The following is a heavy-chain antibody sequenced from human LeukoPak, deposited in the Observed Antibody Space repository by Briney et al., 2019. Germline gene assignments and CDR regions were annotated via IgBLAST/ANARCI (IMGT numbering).Heavy chain of an antibody. J-gene: IGHJ4*02. CDR2: IYSGGST. CDR3: ASGLRAVWIQLSGPDY. CDR1: GFTVSSNY. Sequence: PGGSLRLSCAASGFTVSSNYMSWVRQAPGKGLQWVSVIYSGGSTYYADSVKGRFTISRDNSKNTLYLQMNSLRAEDTAVYYCASGLRAVWIQLSGPDYWGQGTLVTVSS. V-gene: IGHV3-53*01. D-gene: IGHD5-18*01.